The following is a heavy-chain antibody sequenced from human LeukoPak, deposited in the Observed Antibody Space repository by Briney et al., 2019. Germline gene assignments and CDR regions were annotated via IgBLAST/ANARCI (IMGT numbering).Heavy chain of an antibody. CDR2: VIPIFGTA. CDR1: GGTFSSYA. J-gene: IGHJ4*02. D-gene: IGHD3-22*01. Sequence: SVKVSCKASGGTFSSYAISWVRQAPGQGLEWIGRVIPIFGTANYAQKFQGRVTITTDESTSTAYMELSSLRSEDTAVYYRARDRVGSGYYLDYWGQGTLVTVSS. V-gene: IGHV1-69*05. CDR3: ARDRVGSGYYLDY.